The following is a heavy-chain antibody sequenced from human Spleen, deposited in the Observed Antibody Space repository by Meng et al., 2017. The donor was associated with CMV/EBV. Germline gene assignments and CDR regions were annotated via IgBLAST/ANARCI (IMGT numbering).Heavy chain of an antibody. CDR3: TRDPGGLDY. V-gene: IGHV1-2*06. D-gene: IGHD3-16*01. J-gene: IGHJ4*02. Sequence: QVQLVQSGAEVKKPGASVKVSCKASGYSFSAYYIHWVRQAPGQGLEWMGRINPNSGGTNYGKNFQGRVTMTRNTSINTAYMELSRLTSDDTAVYYCTRDPGGLDYWGQGTLVTVSS. CDR1: GYSFSAYY. CDR2: INPNSGGT.